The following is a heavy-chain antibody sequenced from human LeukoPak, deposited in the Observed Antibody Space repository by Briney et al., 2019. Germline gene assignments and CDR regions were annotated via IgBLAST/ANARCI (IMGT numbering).Heavy chain of an antibody. Sequence: GASVKVSCKASGYTFTGYYMHWVRQAPGQGLEWIGRIVVGSGNTNYAQKFQERVTITRDMSTSTAYMELSSLRSEDTAVYYCAASPDYYDSSGYSYYFDYWGQGTLVTVSS. V-gene: IGHV1-58*02. D-gene: IGHD3-22*01. CDR2: IVVGSGNT. CDR3: AASPDYYDSSGYSYYFDY. CDR1: GYTFTGYY. J-gene: IGHJ4*02.